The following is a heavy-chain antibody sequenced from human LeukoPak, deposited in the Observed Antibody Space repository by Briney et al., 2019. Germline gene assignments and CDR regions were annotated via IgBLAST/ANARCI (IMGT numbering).Heavy chain of an antibody. J-gene: IGHJ4*02. Sequence: GGSLRLSCAASGFTFSTYNMNWVRQAPGKGLKWVSYISSSSSTIYYADSVKGRFTISRDNAKNSLFLQMNSLRAEDTAVYYCARDLIVGTTYFDYWGQGTLVTVSS. CDR3: ARDLIVGTTYFDY. V-gene: IGHV3-48*04. D-gene: IGHD1-26*01. CDR2: ISSSSSTI. CDR1: GFTFSTYN.